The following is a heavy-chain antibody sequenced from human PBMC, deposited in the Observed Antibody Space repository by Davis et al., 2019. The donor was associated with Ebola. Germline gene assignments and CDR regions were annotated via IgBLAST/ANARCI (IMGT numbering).Heavy chain of an antibody. CDR2: ISSSGSTI. CDR3: ARMDWNDEEAFDI. D-gene: IGHD1-1*01. Sequence: PGGSLRLSCAASGFTFSSYAMSWVRQAPGKGLEWVSYISSSGSTIYYADSVKGRFTISRDNAKNSLYLQMNSLTGEETAVYYCARMDWNDEEAFDIWGQGTMVTVSS. CDR1: GFTFSSYA. V-gene: IGHV3-48*04. J-gene: IGHJ3*02.